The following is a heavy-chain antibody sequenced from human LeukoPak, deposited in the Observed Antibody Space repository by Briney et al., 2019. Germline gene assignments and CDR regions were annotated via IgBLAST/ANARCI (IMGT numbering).Heavy chain of an antibody. CDR3: ARGKYYYGSGTYYTRSYDWYFDL. D-gene: IGHD3-10*01. V-gene: IGHV4-39*01. CDR1: GGSISSSTYY. J-gene: IGHJ2*01. Sequence: SETLSLTCTVSGGSISSSTYYWGWIRQPPGKGLEWIGSIYFSGSTYYDPSLKSRVTISVDTPKNQFSLKLSSVTAADTAVYYCARGKYYYGSGTYYTRSYDWYFDLWGRGTLVTVSS. CDR2: IYFSGST.